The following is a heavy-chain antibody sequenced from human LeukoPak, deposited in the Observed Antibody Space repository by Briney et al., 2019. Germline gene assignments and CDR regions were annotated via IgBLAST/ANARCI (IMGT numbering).Heavy chain of an antibody. CDR1: GGSISTYY. J-gene: IGHJ4*02. CDR3: ARDHYYDSSGFDY. Sequence: SETLSLTCTFSGGSISTYYWSWIRQPPGKGLEWIGYIYYSGSTYYNPSLKSRVTISVDTSKNQFSLKLSSVTAADTAVYYCARDHYYDSSGFDYWGQGTLVTVSS. D-gene: IGHD3-22*01. CDR2: IYYSGST. V-gene: IGHV4-59*12.